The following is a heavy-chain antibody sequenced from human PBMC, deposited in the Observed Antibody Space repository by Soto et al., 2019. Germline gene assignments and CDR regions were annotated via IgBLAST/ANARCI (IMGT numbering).Heavy chain of an antibody. Sequence: EVQLVESGGGLVQPGGSLRLSCAASGFTFSSYEMNWVRQAPGKGLEWVSYISSSGSTIYYADSVKGRFTISRDNAKNSLYLQMNSLRAEDTAVYYCASLAGVTMVRGNFDYWGQGTLVTVSS. V-gene: IGHV3-48*03. CDR1: GFTFSSYE. CDR3: ASLAGVTMVRGNFDY. J-gene: IGHJ4*02. D-gene: IGHD3-10*01. CDR2: ISSSGSTI.